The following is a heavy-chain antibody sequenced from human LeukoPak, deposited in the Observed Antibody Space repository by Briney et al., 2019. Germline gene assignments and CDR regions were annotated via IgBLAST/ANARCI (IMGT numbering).Heavy chain of an antibody. D-gene: IGHD4-17*01. CDR3: ARDEGEPRYGDYGRLSALGTDY. Sequence: SETLSLTCAVYGGSFSGFYWNWIRQPPGKGLEWIGSIYYSGSTYYNPSLKSRVTISVDTSKNQFSLKLSSVTAADTAVYYCARDEGEPRYGDYGRLSALGTDYWGQGTLVTVSS. V-gene: IGHV4-34*01. CDR1: GGSFSGFY. CDR2: IYYSGST. J-gene: IGHJ4*02.